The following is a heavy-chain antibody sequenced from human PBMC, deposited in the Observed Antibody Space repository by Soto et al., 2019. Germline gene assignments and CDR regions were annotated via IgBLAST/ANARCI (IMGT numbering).Heavy chain of an antibody. CDR3: ARDAAVPGETDRFDY. Sequence: SETLSLTCAVSSDSIGNNVWWSWVRQPPGKGLEWIGEVYHNGLTDYNPSLKGRVTMSADTSKNQFSLKVTSVTAADTAMYYCARDAAVPGETDRFDYWGQGTLVTVSS. J-gene: IGHJ4*02. CDR1: SDSIGNNVW. CDR2: VYHNGLT. D-gene: IGHD6-19*01. V-gene: IGHV4-4*02.